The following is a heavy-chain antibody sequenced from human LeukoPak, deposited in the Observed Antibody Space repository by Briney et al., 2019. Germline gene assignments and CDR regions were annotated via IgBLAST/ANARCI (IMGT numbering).Heavy chain of an antibody. CDR3: AKGSSGYIYGDY. CDR2: ISGGSDST. V-gene: IGHV3-23*01. D-gene: IGHD5-18*01. Sequence: GGSLRLSCAASGCTFINYAMSWVRRAPGMGLEWVSGISGGSDSTYYADSVKGRFTISRDNSKNTLYLQMNSLRAEDTAIYYCAKGSSGYIYGDYWGQGTLVTVSS. CDR1: GCTFINYA. J-gene: IGHJ4*02.